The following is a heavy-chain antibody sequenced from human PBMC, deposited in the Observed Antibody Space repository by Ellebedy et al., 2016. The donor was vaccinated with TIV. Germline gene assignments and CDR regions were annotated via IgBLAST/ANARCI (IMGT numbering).Heavy chain of an antibody. J-gene: IGHJ4*02. V-gene: IGHV1-18*01. Sequence: ASVKVSCKASGYTFNSYEISWVRQAPGQGLEWMGWISAYTGDTDYVQKFQGRVTMTTDTSTSTAYMELRSLRSDDTAVYYCARDMVQGMVARYLWFDNWGQGTQVTVSS. CDR2: ISAYTGDT. D-gene: IGHD3-10*01. CDR1: GYTFNSYE. CDR3: ARDMVQGMVARYLWFDN.